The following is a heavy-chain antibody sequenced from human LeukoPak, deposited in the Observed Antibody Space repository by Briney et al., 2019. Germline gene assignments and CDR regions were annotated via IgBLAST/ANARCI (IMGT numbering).Heavy chain of an antibody. CDR1: GFTFSSYS. J-gene: IGHJ3*02. CDR2: ISSSNSYI. V-gene: IGHV3-21*01. CDR3: ARSPLAKSPDAFDI. Sequence: PGGSLRHSCAASGFTFSSYSMNWVRQAPGKGLEWVSSISSSNSYIYYADSVKGRFTISRDNAKNSLYLQMNSLRAEDTAVYYCARSPLAKSPDAFDIWGQGTMVTVSS.